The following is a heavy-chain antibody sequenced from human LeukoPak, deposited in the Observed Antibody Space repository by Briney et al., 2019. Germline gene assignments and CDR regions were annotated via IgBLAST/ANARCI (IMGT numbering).Heavy chain of an antibody. CDR3: VKGNGFLQWPHPMDV. CDR2: LSGSGGSV. CDR1: GFIFSNYA. Sequence: GGSLRLSCAPSGFIFSNYAMSWVRQAPGKGLEWVSTLSGSGGSVYYLDSVKGRFTISRDNSKDILYLQVNSLRAEDTATYYCVKGNGFLQWPHPMDVWGKGTTVTVS. D-gene: IGHD3-3*01. J-gene: IGHJ6*03. V-gene: IGHV3-23*01.